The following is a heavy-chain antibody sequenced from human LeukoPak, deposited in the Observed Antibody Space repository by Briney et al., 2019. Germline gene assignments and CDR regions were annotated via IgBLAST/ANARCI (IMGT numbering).Heavy chain of an antibody. CDR1: EFRFGSYA. D-gene: IGHD2-8*02. V-gene: IGHV3-7*01. Sequence: GGSPRLSCAASEFRFGSYAMSWVRQAPRKGPEWVANIHQDGVDKDYVDSVAGRFTISRDNAKNSVYLEMNNLRVEDTAVCYCARDSTGWQANAYDVWGQGTMVTVSS. CDR2: IHQDGVDK. CDR3: ARDSTGWQANAYDV. J-gene: IGHJ3*01.